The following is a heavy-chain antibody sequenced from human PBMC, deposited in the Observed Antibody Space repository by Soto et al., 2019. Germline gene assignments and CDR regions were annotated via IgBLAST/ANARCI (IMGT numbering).Heavy chain of an antibody. CDR3: AIATRGYSLFGLFDY. CDR1: GFTFSDYA. Sequence: PGGSLRLSCAASGFTFSDYAMSWVRQAPGKGLEWVSTISGSGGSTYSADSGKGRFTISRDNSKNTLYLQMNSLKAEDTAVFYFAIATRGYSLFGLFDYWGQGTLVTVSS. J-gene: IGHJ4*02. V-gene: IGHV3-23*01. D-gene: IGHD5-18*01. CDR2: ISGSGGST.